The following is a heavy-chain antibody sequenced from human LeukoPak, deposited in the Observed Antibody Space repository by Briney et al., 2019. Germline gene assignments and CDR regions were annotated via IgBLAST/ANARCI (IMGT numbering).Heavy chain of an antibody. CDR3: ARAEGYCSGGSCYSSFDY. D-gene: IGHD2-15*01. J-gene: IGHJ4*02. Sequence: ASVKVSCKASGGTFSSYAISWVRQAPGQGLEWMGGIIPIFGTASYAQKFQGRVTITADESTSTAYMELSSLRSEDTAVYYCARAEGYCSGGSCYSSFDYWGQGTLVTVSS. V-gene: IGHV1-69*13. CDR1: GGTFSSYA. CDR2: IIPIFGTA.